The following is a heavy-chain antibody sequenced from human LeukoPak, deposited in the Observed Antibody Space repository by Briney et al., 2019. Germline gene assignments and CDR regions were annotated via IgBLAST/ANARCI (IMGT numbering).Heavy chain of an antibody. D-gene: IGHD3-10*01. CDR3: ARSGGSGSYYFLGY. CDR2: IYYSGST. Sequence: SETLSLTCTVSGGSISSYYWSWIRQPPGKGPEWIGYIYYSGSTNYNPSLKSRVTISVDMSKNQFSLKLSSVTAADTAVYYCARSGGSGSYYFLGYWGQGTLVTVSS. J-gene: IGHJ4*02. V-gene: IGHV4-59*01. CDR1: GGSISSYY.